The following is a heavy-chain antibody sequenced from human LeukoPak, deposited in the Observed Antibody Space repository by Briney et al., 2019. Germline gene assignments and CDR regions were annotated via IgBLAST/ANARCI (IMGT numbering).Heavy chain of an antibody. CDR3: ARVPEDIVVGPAALPDY. J-gene: IGHJ4*02. V-gene: IGHV1-18*01. CDR1: GYTFTSYG. CDR2: ISAYNGNT. D-gene: IGHD2-2*01. Sequence: ASVKVSCKASGYTFTSYGISWVRQAPGQGLEWMGWISAYNGNTNYAQKLQGRVTMTTDTSTSTAYMELRSLKSDDTAVYYCARVPEDIVVGPAALPDYWGQGTPVTVSS.